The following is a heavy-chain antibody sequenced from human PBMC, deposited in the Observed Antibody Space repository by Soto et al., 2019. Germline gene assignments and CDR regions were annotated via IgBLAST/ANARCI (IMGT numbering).Heavy chain of an antibody. J-gene: IGHJ6*04. CDR3: ARASSSIWSGELYRYYYRIDV. CDR2: IYYSGST. CDR1: CGSISSYY. D-gene: IGHD3-10*01. V-gene: IGHV4-59*01. Sequence: ETLSLTCTFSCGSISSYYGSWIRHPPGKGLEWIGYIYYSGSTNYNPSLKSRVTITVDTSKNQVSLKLSSLTPADTAVYYCARASSSIWSGELYRYYYRIDVWGKGTTVPVSS.